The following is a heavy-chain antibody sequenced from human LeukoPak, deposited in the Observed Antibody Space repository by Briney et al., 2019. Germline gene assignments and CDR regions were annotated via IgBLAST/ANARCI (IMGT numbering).Heavy chain of an antibody. D-gene: IGHD1-14*01. CDR3: AREVWGPEY. Sequence: PGGSLRLSCAASGFTITKYWMTWVRQAPGKGLEWVGNIKQDGSDKNYMDSVKGRFTISRDNTKNSVYLQMSSLRAEDTAVYYCAREVWGPEYWGQGTLVTVSS. CDR2: IKQDGSDK. V-gene: IGHV3-7*01. J-gene: IGHJ4*02. CDR1: GFTITKYW.